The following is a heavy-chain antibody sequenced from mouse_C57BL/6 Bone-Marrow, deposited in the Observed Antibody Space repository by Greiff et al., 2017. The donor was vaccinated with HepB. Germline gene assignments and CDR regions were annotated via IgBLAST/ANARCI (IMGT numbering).Heavy chain of an antibody. V-gene: IGHV5-4*03. Sequence: DVKLQESGGGLVKPGGSLKLSCAASGFTFSSYAMSWVRQTPEKRLEWVATISDGGSYTYYPDNVKGRFTISRDNAKNNLYLQMSHLKSEDTAMYYCARVYWYFDVWGTGTTVTVSS. CDR2: ISDGGSYT. CDR3: ARVYWYFDV. CDR1: GFTFSSYA. J-gene: IGHJ1*03.